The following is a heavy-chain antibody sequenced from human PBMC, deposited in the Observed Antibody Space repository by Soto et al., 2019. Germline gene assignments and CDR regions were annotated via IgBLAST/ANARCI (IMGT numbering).Heavy chain of an antibody. CDR2: VSDSGGST. J-gene: IGHJ4*02. Sequence: EVQLLGSGGGLVQPGGSLRLSCAASGFTFSSYAMNWVRQAPGQGLEWVSTVSDSGGSTYYADSVQGRFTISRDNSKNTLFLHMNSLGAEDTAIYYCARTIVGGVVHAFDFWGQGTLVTVSS. CDR1: GFTFSSYA. CDR3: ARTIVGGVVHAFDF. V-gene: IGHV3-23*01. D-gene: IGHD1-26*01.